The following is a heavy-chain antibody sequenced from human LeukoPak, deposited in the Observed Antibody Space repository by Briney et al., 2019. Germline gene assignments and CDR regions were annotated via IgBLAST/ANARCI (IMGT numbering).Heavy chain of an antibody. D-gene: IGHD3-22*01. CDR1: GGSISSYY. CDR2: IYYSGST. J-gene: IGHJ5*02. V-gene: IGHV4-59*12. CDR3: ARATVSAYDSSGYYGA. Sequence: SETLSLTCTVSGGSISSYYWSWIRQPPGKGLEWIGYIYYSGSTYYNPSLKSRVTISVDTSKNQFSLKLSSVTAADTAVYYCARATVSAYDSSGYYGAWGQGTLVTVSS.